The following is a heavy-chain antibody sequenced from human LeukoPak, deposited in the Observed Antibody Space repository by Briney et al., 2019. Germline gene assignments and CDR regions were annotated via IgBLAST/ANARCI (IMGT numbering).Heavy chain of an antibody. Sequence: SETLSLTCTASGGSISSSSYYWSWLRQPPGKGLEWIVYIYYSGSTNYNPSLKSRVTISVDTSKNQFSLKLSSVTAADTAVYYCARESYYDSSGPAVYFQHWGQGTLVTVSS. CDR2: IYYSGST. CDR3: ARESYYDSSGPAVYFQH. J-gene: IGHJ1*01. V-gene: IGHV4-61*01. CDR1: GGSISSSSYY. D-gene: IGHD3-22*01.